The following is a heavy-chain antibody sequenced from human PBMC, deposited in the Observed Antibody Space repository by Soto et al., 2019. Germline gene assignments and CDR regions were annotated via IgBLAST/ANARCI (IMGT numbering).Heavy chain of an antibody. J-gene: IGHJ5*02. CDR1: GFTFSHYH. D-gene: IGHD6-13*01. Sequence: QVQLVESGGGVVQPGRSLRLSCAASGFTFSHYHMHWVRQAPGKGLEWVAVRWSDGSTTDYADSVKGRFTISRDTSKNTLLLQMTSLRAEDTAMYYCVSSIAVPGTLDLWGQGILITVS. CDR3: VSSIAVPGTLDL. V-gene: IGHV3-33*01. CDR2: RWSDGSTT.